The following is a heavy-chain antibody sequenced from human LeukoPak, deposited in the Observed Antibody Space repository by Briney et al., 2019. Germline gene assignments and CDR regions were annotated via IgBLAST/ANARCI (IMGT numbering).Heavy chain of an antibody. V-gene: IGHV3-53*01. Sequence: GGSLRLSCAASGFTVSSNYMSWVRQAPGKGLEWVSVIYSGGSTYYADSVKGRFTISRDNSKNALYLQMNSLRAEDTAVYYCARGRGIVVVPAADDAFDIWGQGTMVTVSS. CDR2: IYSGGST. D-gene: IGHD2-2*01. J-gene: IGHJ3*02. CDR3: ARGRGIVVVPAADDAFDI. CDR1: GFTVSSNY.